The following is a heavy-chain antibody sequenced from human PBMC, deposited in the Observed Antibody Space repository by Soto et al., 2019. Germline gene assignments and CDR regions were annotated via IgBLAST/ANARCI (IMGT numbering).Heavy chain of an antibody. CDR3: ARGILNRYYYYSSGQRPQFDY. D-gene: IGHD3-22*01. CDR1: GGSFSGYY. Sequence: PSETLSLTCAVYGGSFSGYYWRWIRQPPGKGLEWIGEFNHSGSTNYNPSLKSRVTISVDTSKNQFSLRLSSVTAADTAVYYCARGILNRYYYYSSGQRPQFDYWRQGTLVTVS. CDR2: FNHSGST. J-gene: IGHJ4*02. V-gene: IGHV4-34*01.